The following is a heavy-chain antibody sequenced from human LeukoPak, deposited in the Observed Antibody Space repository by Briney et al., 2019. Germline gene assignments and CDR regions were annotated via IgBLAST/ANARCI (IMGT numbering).Heavy chain of an antibody. CDR3: AGHHPRNTVDF. D-gene: IGHD2/OR15-2a*01. J-gene: IGHJ4*02. CDR2: ISDIGSI. CDR1: GGSICSYY. V-gene: IGHV4-59*08. Sequence: SETLSLTCTVSGGSICSYYWSWIRQPPGKGLEWIAYISDIGSINYNPSLKSRVTISLDTSKNQFSLKLSSVTAADTAVYYCAGHHPRNTVDFWGQGTLVTVSS.